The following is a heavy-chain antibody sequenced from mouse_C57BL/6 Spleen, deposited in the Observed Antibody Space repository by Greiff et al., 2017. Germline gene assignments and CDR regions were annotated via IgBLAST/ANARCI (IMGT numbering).Heavy chain of an antibody. D-gene: IGHD1-1*01. J-gene: IGHJ2*01. V-gene: IGHV5-17*01. Sequence: EVKVVESGGGLVKPGGSLKLSCAASGFTFSDYGMHWVRQAPEKGLEWVAYISSGSSTIYYADTVKGRFTISRDNAKNTLFLQMTSLRSEDTAMXYCARLHYYGSSYGFDYWGQGTTLTVSS. CDR2: ISSGSSTI. CDR3: ARLHYYGSSYGFDY. CDR1: GFTFSDYG.